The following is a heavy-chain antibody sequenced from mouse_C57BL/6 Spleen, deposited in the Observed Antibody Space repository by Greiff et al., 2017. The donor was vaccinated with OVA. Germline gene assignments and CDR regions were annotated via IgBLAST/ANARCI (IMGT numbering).Heavy chain of an antibody. CDR1: GFSFNTYA. D-gene: IGHD2-5*01. J-gene: IGHJ2*01. V-gene: IGHV10-1*01. CDR2: ISSTSNNYAT. CDR3: GREMRVTTTTFLDD. Sequence: EVHLVESGGGLVQPKGSLKLSCAASGFSFNTYAMNWVRQAPGKGLEWVARISSTSNNYATYYAASVKDRFTISSDDSESMLYLQMNNLKTEDTAMYCCGREMRVTTTTFLDDWGQGTTLTVSS.